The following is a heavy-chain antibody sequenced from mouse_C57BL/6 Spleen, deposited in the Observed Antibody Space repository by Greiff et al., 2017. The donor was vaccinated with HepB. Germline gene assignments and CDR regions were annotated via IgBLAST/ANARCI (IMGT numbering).Heavy chain of an antibody. V-gene: IGHV1-19*01. J-gene: IGHJ1*03. CDR3: ARQARTGTWYFDV. CDR1: GYTFTDYY. D-gene: IGHD4-1*01. Sequence: EVQLQQSGPVLVKPGASVKMSCKASGYTFTDYYMNWVKQSHGKSLEWIGVINPYNGGTSYNQKFKGKATLTVDKSSSTAYMELNSLTSEDSAVYYCARQARTGTWYFDVWGTGTTVTVSS. CDR2: INPYNGGT.